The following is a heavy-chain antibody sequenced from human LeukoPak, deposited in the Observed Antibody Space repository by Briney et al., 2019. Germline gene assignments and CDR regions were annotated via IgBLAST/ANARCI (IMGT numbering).Heavy chain of an antibody. D-gene: IGHD5-12*01. CDR3: AKAGSVYSGYYDY. V-gene: IGHV3-23*01. CDR1: RFTFSSYA. CDR2: ISGSGVST. Sequence: GGSLTPSCAASRFTFSSYAMSWVRQAPGKGLEWVSAISGSGVSTFYADSVKGRVTISRDNSKSSLYLQMNSLRTEDTAVYYCAKAGSVYSGYYDYWGEGILVTVSS. J-gene: IGHJ4*03.